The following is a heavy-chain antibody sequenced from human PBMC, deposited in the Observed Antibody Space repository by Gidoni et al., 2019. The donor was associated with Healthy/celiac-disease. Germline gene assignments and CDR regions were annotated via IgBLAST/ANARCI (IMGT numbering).Heavy chain of an antibody. J-gene: IGHJ4*02. D-gene: IGHD5-12*01. CDR1: GGTFSSYT. Sequence: HVQLVQSGAEVKKPGSSVKVSCKASGGTFSSYTISWVRQAPGQGLEWMGRIIPILGIANYAQKFQGRVTITADKSTSTAYMELSSLRSEDTAVYYCARGMGIGDGYNFDYWGQGTLVTVSS. CDR2: IIPILGIA. V-gene: IGHV1-69*02. CDR3: ARGMGIGDGYNFDY.